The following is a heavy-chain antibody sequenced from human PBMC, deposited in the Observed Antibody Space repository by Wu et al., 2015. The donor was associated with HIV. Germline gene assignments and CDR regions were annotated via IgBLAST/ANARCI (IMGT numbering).Heavy chain of an antibody. J-gene: IGHJ4*02. Sequence: QVRLVQSGAEVKKPGSSVKVSCKASGGTFSSYAISWVRQAPGQGLEWMGGIIPIFGTANYAQKFQGRVTITTDESTSTAYMELSSLRSGDTAVYYCARGYYDSSGYEYYFDYWGQGTLVTVSS. D-gene: IGHD3-22*01. V-gene: IGHV1-69*05. CDR1: GGTFSSYA. CDR2: IIPIFGTA. CDR3: ARGYYDSSGYEYYFDY.